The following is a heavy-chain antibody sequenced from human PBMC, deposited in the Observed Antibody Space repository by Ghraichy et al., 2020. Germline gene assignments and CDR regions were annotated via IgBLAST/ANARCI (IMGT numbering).Heavy chain of an antibody. CDR2: IYYSGST. J-gene: IGHJ3*02. D-gene: IGHD2-2*01. V-gene: IGHV4-39*01. CDR3: ARLRCSSSTCYFPDAFDI. Sequence: SETLSLTCVVSGGSLSGSSSYWGWIRQPPGKGLEWIGSIYYSGSTYYSPPLKSRITISVDTSKNQFSLRLSAVAAADTAVYYCARLRCSSSTCYFPDAFDIWGQGTMVTVSS. CDR1: GGSLSGSSSY.